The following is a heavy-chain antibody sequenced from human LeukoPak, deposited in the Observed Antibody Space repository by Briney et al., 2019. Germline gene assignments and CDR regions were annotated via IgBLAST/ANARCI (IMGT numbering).Heavy chain of an antibody. CDR1: GFTVRSNY. CDR3: AREDYYFDSSGTHYFDY. V-gene: IGHV3-66*01. Sequence: GGSLRLSCAASGFTVRSNYMSWVRQAPGKGLEWVSVIYSGGSTYHADSVKGRFTISRDDSKNTLFLQMNSLRAEDTAVYYCAREDYYFDSSGTHYFDYWGQGTLVTISS. D-gene: IGHD3-22*01. CDR2: IYSGGST. J-gene: IGHJ4*02.